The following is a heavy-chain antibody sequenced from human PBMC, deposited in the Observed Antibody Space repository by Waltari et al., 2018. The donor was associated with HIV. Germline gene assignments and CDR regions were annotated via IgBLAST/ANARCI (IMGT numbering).Heavy chain of an antibody. CDR2: TYYVGPT. D-gene: IGHD2-2*01. V-gene: IGHV4-38-2*01. J-gene: IGHJ4*02. CDR1: GYSLTNGYY. CDR3: ARKIPEGHAFDS. Sequence: QVQLQESGPGPVKPSETLSLTCGVSGYSLTNGYYWGWIRQPQGKGLEWIGSTYYVGPTYSNPSLKSRVTISVDTSKNRFSLKVTSVTAADTAVYYCARKIPEGHAFDSWGQGTLVTVSS.